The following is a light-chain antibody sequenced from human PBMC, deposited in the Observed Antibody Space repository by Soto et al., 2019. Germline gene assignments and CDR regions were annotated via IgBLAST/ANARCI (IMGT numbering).Light chain of an antibody. Sequence: QSVLTQPPSASGTPGQRVTISCSGSSSNIGSNTVNWYQQLPGTAPKLLIYSNNQRPSGVPDRFSGSKSGTSASLAISGLQSEDEADYYCAAWDDSLNASFDGGTKLTVL. CDR1: SSNIGSNT. CDR3: AAWDDSLNAS. V-gene: IGLV1-44*01. CDR2: SNN. J-gene: IGLJ2*01.